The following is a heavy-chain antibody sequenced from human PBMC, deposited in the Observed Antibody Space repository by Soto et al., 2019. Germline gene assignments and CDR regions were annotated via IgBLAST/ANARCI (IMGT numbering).Heavy chain of an antibody. V-gene: IGHV4-61*08. Sequence: SETQSLTCTVSGGNIGSGGYYWSWIRQHPGKGLEWIGYIYYSGSTNYNPSLKSRVTISVDTSKNQFSLKLSSVTAADTAVYYCARDRGWFDPWGQGTLVTVSS. CDR3: ARDRGWFDP. CDR1: GGNIGSGGYY. D-gene: IGHD3-10*01. CDR2: IYYSGST. J-gene: IGHJ5*02.